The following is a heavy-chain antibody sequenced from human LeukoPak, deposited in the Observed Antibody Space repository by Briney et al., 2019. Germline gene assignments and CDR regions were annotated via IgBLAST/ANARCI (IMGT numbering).Heavy chain of an antibody. CDR2: ISGSGGST. V-gene: IGHV3-23*01. CDR1: GFTFSSYA. CDR3: AKELYDSSGLAYYFDY. Sequence: GGSLRLSCAASGFTFSSYAMSWVRQAPGKGLEWVSAISGSGGSTYYADSVKGRFTISRDNSRNTLYLQMNSLRAEDTAVYYCAKELYDSSGLAYYFDYWGQGTLATVSS. D-gene: IGHD3-22*01. J-gene: IGHJ4*02.